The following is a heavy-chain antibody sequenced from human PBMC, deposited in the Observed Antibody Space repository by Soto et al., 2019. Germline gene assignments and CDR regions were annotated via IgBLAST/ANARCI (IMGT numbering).Heavy chain of an antibody. J-gene: IGHJ5*02. CDR3: ARRGYCSSTSCYGSFWFDP. V-gene: IGHV4-39*01. Sequence: SETLSLTCTVSGGSISSSSYYWGWIRQPPGKGLEWIGSIYYSGSTYYNPSLKSRVTISVDTSKNQFSLELSSVTAADTAVYYCARRGYCSSTSCYGSFWFDPWGQGTLVTVSS. CDR2: IYYSGST. D-gene: IGHD2-2*01. CDR1: GGSISSSSYY.